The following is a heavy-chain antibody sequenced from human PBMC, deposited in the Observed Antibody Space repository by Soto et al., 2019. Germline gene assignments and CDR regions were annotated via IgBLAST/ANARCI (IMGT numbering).Heavy chain of an antibody. CDR2: ISTYNGNT. V-gene: IGHV1-18*01. D-gene: IGHD2-2*01. CDR3: ARDTSNYFDF. CDR1: GYTFNTYY. J-gene: IGHJ4*02. Sequence: ASVKVSCKASGYTFNTYYISWLRQAPGQGLEWIGWISTYNGNTNYVPKFQGRITMTTDTSTSTAYMELRSLRSDDTALYFCARDTSNYFDFWGQGTPVTVSS.